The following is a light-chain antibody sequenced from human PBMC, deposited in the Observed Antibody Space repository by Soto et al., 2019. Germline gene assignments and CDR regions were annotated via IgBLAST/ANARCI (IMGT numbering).Light chain of an antibody. CDR1: QNIRGNE. CDR3: QDYGTSAPWT. CDR2: RGS. V-gene: IGKV3-20*01. J-gene: IGKJ1*01. Sequence: EVVLTQSPGTLSLSPGERATLSCRASQNIRGNELAWYQQKPGQAPRLLIYRGSSRATGIPDGFSGRGSGTDVTLPISRLEPDDFAVYYCQDYGTSAPWTFGQGTKVEIK.